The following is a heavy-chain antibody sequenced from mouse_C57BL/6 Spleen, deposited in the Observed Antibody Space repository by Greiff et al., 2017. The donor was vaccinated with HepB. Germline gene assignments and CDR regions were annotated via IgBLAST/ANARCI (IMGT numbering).Heavy chain of an antibody. CDR1: GFTFSSYA. J-gene: IGHJ1*03. D-gene: IGHD1-1*01. CDR3: ASTGVRGYWYFDV. V-gene: IGHV5-4*03. CDR2: ISDGGSYT. Sequence: EVKLQESGGGLVKPGGSLKLSCAASGFTFSSYAMSWVRQTPEKRLEWVATISDGGSYTYYPDNVKGRFTISRDNAKNNLYLQMSHLKSEDTAMYYCASTGVRGYWYFDVWGTGTTVTVSS.